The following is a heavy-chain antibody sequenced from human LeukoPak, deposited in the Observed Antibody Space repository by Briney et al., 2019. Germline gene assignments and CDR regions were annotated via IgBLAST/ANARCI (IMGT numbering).Heavy chain of an antibody. CDR1: GFNFDDYV. J-gene: IGHJ6*03. V-gene: IGHV3-20*04. Sequence: GGSLRLSCAASGFNFDDYVMSWVRQAPGKGLEWVSGINWNGGSTGYADSVKGRFTISRDNAKNSLYLQMNSLRAEDTALYYCARVYELREEDYYYYYMDVWGKGTTVTVSS. D-gene: IGHD5/OR15-5a*01. CDR2: INWNGGST. CDR3: ARVYELREEDYYYYYMDV.